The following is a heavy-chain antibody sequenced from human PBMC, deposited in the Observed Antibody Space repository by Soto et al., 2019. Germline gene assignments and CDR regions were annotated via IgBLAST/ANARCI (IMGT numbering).Heavy chain of an antibody. CDR1: GGSISSSSYY. Sequence: PSETLSLTCTVSGGSISSSSYYWGWIRQPPGKGLEWIGSIYYSGSTYYNPSLKSRVTISVDTSKKQFSLKLSSVTAADTAVYYCVRLGDDILTGYPGSTGFDPWGQGTLVTVSS. V-gene: IGHV4-39*01. J-gene: IGHJ5*02. CDR2: IYYSGST. D-gene: IGHD3-9*01. CDR3: VRLGDDILTGYPGSTGFDP.